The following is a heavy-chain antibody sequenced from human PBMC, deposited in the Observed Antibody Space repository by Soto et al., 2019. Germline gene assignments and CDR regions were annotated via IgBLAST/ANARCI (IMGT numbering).Heavy chain of an antibody. CDR2: IYYSGST. CDR1: GGSISSGGYY. Sequence: QVQLQESGPGLVKPSQTLSLTCTVSGGSISSGGYYWSWIRQHPGKGLEWIGYIYYSGSTYYNPSLKSRVTISVDTSKNQFSLKLSSVTAADTAVFYCARVRIGGNSGALRYNWFDPWGQGTLVTVSS. J-gene: IGHJ5*02. D-gene: IGHD2-21*02. V-gene: IGHV4-31*03. CDR3: ARVRIGGNSGALRYNWFDP.